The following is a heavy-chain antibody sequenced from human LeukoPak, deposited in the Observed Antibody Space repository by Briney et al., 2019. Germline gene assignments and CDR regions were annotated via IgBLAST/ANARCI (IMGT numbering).Heavy chain of an antibody. V-gene: IGHV3-7*01. CDR3: ARFGWLRAADY. Sequence: GGSLRRSCAASGLTFSSYWTSWVRQAPGKGLEWVANIKQDGSEKYYVDSVKGRFTISRDNAKNSLYLQMNSLRAEDTAVYYCARFGWLRAADYWGQGTLVTVSS. CDR2: IKQDGSEK. J-gene: IGHJ4*02. D-gene: IGHD5-12*01. CDR1: GLTFSSYW.